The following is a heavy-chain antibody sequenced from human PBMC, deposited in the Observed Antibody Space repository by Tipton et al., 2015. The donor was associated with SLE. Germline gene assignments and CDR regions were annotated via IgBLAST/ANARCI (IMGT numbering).Heavy chain of an antibody. J-gene: IGHJ2*01. CDR1: GFTFSSYS. V-gene: IGHV3-21*03. CDR3: ARDRSSSSILPGWCFDL. Sequence: GSLRLSCAASGFTFSSYSMNWVRQAPGKGLEWVSSISSSSSYIYYADSVKGRFTISRDNAKNSLYLRMNSLRAEDTAVYYCARDRSSSSILPGWCFDLWGRGTLVTVSS. CDR2: ISSSSSYI. D-gene: IGHD6-13*01.